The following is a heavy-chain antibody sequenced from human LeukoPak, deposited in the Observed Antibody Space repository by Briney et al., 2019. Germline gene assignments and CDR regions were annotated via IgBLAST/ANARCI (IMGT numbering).Heavy chain of an antibody. D-gene: IGHD5-24*01. CDR2: ISSSSTYI. CDR3: ARVSGLEMATLRY. V-gene: IGHV3-21*04. CDR1: GFTFSSYT. J-gene: IGHJ4*02. Sequence: PGGSLRLSCAASGFTFSSYTMNWVRQAPGKGLEWVSSISSSSTYIYYADSVKGRFTISRDNSKNTLYLQMNSLRAEDTAVYYCARVSGLEMATLRYWGQGTLVTVSS.